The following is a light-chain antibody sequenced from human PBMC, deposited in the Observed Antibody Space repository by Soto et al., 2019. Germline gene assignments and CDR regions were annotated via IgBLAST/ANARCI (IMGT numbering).Light chain of an antibody. V-gene: IGKV3-11*01. CDR1: QSVSSY. CDR2: DAS. CDR3: QQRSNWPPGGT. Sequence: EIVLTQSPATLSLSPGERATLSCRASQSVSSYLAWYQQKPGQAPRLLIYDASNRATGIPARFSGSGSGTDFTLTISSLEPEDFAVYYRQQRSNWPPGGTFGQGTKVEIK. J-gene: IGKJ1*01.